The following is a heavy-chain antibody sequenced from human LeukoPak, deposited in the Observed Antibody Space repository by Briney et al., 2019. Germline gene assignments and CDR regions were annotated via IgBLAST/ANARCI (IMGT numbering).Heavy chain of an antibody. D-gene: IGHD2-15*01. CDR2: IYYSGST. J-gene: IGHJ4*02. CDR3: ARDEGDGSYFDN. Sequence: SETLSLTCTVSGGSFSTYYWSWIRQPPGKGLEWIGYIYYSGSTNYNPSLKSRVTISVDTSKNQFSLKLSSVTAADTAVCYCARDEGDGSYFDNWGQGTLVTVSS. CDR1: GGSFSTYY. V-gene: IGHV4-59*01.